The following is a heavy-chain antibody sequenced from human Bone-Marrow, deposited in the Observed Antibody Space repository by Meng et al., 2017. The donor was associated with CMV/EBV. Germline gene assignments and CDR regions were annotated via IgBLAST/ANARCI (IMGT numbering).Heavy chain of an antibody. D-gene: IGHD1-26*01. CDR2: INHSGSP. J-gene: IGHJ5*02. Sequence: SETLSLTCAVYGGSFSGYYWSWIRQPPGKGLEWIGEINHSGSPNYNPSLKSRVTISVDTSKNQFSLKLSPVTAADTAVYYWARDQGGSYEPWGQGTLVTVSS. CDR1: GGSFSGYY. CDR3: ARDQGGSYEP. V-gene: IGHV4-34*01.